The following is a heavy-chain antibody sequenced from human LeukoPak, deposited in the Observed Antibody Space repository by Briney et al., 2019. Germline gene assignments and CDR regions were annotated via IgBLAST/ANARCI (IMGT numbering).Heavy chain of an antibody. CDR2: IYSGGST. CDR1: GLTVSSNC. Sequence: GGSLRLSCAASGLTVSSNCMSWVRQAPGKGLEWVSFIYSGGSTYYTDSVKGRFTISRDNSKNTLYLQMNSLRAEDTAVYYCAREKNDFWSGYPGAFDYWGQGTLVTVSS. J-gene: IGHJ4*02. CDR3: AREKNDFWSGYPGAFDY. V-gene: IGHV3-53*01. D-gene: IGHD3-3*01.